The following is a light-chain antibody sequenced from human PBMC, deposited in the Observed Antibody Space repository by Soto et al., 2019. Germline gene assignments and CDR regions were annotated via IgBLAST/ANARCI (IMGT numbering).Light chain of an antibody. CDR3: QQYNSYLT. CDR1: QSISNW. J-gene: IGKJ1*01. Sequence: DIQMTQSPSTLSAAVGYRVTITCRASQSISNWFAWYQQKPGKAPKLLIYKASSLESGVPSRFSGSGSWTEFTLTISILQPYDFATYYCQQYNSYLTFGQGTKFDIK. V-gene: IGKV1-5*03. CDR2: KAS.